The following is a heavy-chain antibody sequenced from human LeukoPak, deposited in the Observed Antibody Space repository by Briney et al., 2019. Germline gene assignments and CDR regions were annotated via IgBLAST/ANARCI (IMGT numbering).Heavy chain of an antibody. CDR1: GGSMSNTNW. CDR2: ISLTGLT. J-gene: IGHJ4*02. CDR3: SRENGAFSPFGY. V-gene: IGHV4-4*02. Sequence: PSGTRSLTCVVSGGSMSNTNWWSWVRQPPGQGLEWIGEISLTGLTHYNPSLESRFTVSLDKSKNQLSLNLTSVTAADTAVYYCSRENGAFSPFGYWGQGTLVTVLS. D-gene: IGHD2-8*01.